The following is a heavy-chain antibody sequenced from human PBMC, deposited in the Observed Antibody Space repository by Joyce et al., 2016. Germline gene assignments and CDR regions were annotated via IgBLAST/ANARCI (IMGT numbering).Heavy chain of an antibody. CDR2: VSYDGSDK. D-gene: IGHD4-17*01. CDR3: AIFYGEYPNWFDP. CDR1: GFTFSSYA. V-gene: IGHV3-30-3*01. Sequence: QVQLVESGGGVVHPGRSLRLSCEASGFTFSSYAMHWVRQAPGEGLDWGALVSYDGSDKYYADSVRGRFTISRDNSKNTLYLQMNSLRPEDTAVYYCAIFYGEYPNWFDPWGQGTLVTVSS. J-gene: IGHJ5*02.